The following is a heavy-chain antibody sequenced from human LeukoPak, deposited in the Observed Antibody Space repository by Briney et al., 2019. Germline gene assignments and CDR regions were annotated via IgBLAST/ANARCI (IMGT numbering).Heavy chain of an antibody. CDR1: GYSISSGYY. CDR2: IYHSGST. J-gene: IGHJ3*02. CDR3: ARQVATKGEWAFDI. V-gene: IGHV4-38-2*02. Sequence: SETLSLTCTVSGYSISSGYYWGWLRQPPGTGLEWVGSIYHSGSTYYNPSLKSRVTISVDTSKNQFSLELNSVIAADTAVYYCARQVATKGEWAFDIWGQGTLVTVSS. D-gene: IGHD5-12*01.